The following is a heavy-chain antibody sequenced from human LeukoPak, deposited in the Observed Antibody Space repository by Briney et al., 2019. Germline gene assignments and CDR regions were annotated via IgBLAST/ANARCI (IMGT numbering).Heavy chain of an antibody. CDR3: ARDNPGGGFDP. CDR1: GFTFSSYG. J-gene: IGHJ5*02. D-gene: IGHD1-1*01. Sequence: SGGSQRLSCAGSGFTFSSYGMHWVRQAPGKGLEWVAVIWYDGSNKYYADSVKGRFTISRDNSKNTLYLQMNSLRAEDTAVYYCARDNPGGGFDPWGQGTLVTVSS. V-gene: IGHV3-33*01. CDR2: IWYDGSNK.